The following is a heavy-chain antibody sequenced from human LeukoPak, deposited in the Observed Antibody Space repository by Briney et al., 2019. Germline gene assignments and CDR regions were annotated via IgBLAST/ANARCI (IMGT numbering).Heavy chain of an antibody. V-gene: IGHV4-59*12. D-gene: IGHD3-16*01. CDR3: ARERGDAFDI. CDR2: IYYSGST. CDR1: GGSISSYY. Sequence: SETLSLTCTVSGGSISSYYWSWIRQPPGKGLEWIGYIYYSGSTNYNPSLKSRVTISVDTSKNQFSLQLNSVTPDDTAVYYCARERGDAFDIWGQGTMVTVSS. J-gene: IGHJ3*02.